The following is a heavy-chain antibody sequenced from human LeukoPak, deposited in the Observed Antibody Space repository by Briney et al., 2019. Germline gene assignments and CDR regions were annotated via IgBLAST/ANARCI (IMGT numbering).Heavy chain of an antibody. Sequence: GGSLRLSCAASGFTFSSYAMSCVRQAPGKGLEWVSAISGSGGSTYYADSVKGRFTISRDNSKNTLYLQMNSLRAEDTAVYYCAKGVKGYYYDSSVYYFDYWGQGTLVTVSS. D-gene: IGHD3-22*01. CDR2: ISGSGGST. CDR1: GFTFSSYA. J-gene: IGHJ4*02. CDR3: AKGVKGYYYDSSVYYFDY. V-gene: IGHV3-23*01.